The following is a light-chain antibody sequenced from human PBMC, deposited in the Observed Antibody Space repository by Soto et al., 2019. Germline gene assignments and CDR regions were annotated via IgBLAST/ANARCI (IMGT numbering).Light chain of an antibody. V-gene: IGKV3-20*01. CDR3: QQYCSSPPLT. Sequence: EFVLTQSPGTLSLSPGERATLSCRASQSVSSSYLAWYQQKPGQAPRILIYGASTSATRIPDRFSGSGSGRDFTLTISRLEPEDFALYYCQQYCSSPPLTFGGGTKVEIK. J-gene: IGKJ4*01. CDR1: QSVSSSY. CDR2: GAS.